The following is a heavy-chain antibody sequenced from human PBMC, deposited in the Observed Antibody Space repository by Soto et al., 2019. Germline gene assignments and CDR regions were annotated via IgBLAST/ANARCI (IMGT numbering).Heavy chain of an antibody. V-gene: IGHV3-21*01. J-gene: IGHJ6*02. Sequence: SVKGRFTISRDDAKNSLYLQMNRLRGEDTAVYYGVRGETRGATPVMDVWGQGTTVTVSS. D-gene: IGHD3-10*01. CDR3: VRGETRGATPVMDV.